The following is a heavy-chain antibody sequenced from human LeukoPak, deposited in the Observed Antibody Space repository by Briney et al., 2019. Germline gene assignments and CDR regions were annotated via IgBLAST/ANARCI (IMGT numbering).Heavy chain of an antibody. CDR2: IKQDGSEK. CDR1: GFTFSNYW. J-gene: IGHJ4*02. V-gene: IGHV3-7*01. D-gene: IGHD2-2*02. CDR3: ARDSLEYTTSSTAY. Sequence: GGSLRLTCAASGFTFSNYWMSWVRQAPGKGLEWVAIIKQDGSEKYSVDSVKGRFIISRDNAKNSLYLQMNRLRVEDTALYYCARDSLEYTTSSTAYWGQGALVTVSS.